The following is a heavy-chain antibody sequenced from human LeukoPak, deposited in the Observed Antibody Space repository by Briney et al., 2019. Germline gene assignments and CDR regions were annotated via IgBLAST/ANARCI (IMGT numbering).Heavy chain of an antibody. CDR1: GFTFSNYG. D-gene: IGHD3-10*01. CDR2: ISYDGTNK. J-gene: IGHJ6*02. V-gene: IGHV3-30*03. Sequence: GGCLRLSCAASGFTFSNYGMHWVRQAPGKGLEWGAVISYDGTNKYYADSVKGRFTISRDNSKNTLYLQMNSLRAEDTAVYYCAGLGENYYYYGMDVWGQGTTVTVSS. CDR3: AGLGENYYYYGMDV.